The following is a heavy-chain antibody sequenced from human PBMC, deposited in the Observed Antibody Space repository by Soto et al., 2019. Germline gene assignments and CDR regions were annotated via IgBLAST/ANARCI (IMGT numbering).Heavy chain of an antibody. Sequence: HGESLKISCKGSGYSFTSYWIGWVRQMPVKGLEWMGIIYPGDSDTRYSPSFQGQVTISADKSISTAYLQWSSLKASDTAMYYCARYAVAVAGTGYYYYGMDVWGQGTTVTVSS. D-gene: IGHD6-19*01. CDR3: ARYAVAVAGTGYYYYGMDV. V-gene: IGHV5-51*01. J-gene: IGHJ6*02. CDR2: IYPGDSDT. CDR1: GYSFTSYW.